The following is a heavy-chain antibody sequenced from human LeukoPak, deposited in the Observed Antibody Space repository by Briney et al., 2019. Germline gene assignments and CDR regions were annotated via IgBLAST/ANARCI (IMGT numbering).Heavy chain of an antibody. CDR3: ARDLYSSSSQTHYYYYGMDV. D-gene: IGHD6-6*01. V-gene: IGHV3-74*01. CDR1: GFMLSSTW. J-gene: IGHJ6*02. Sequence: GGSLRLSCAASGFMLSSTWMHWVRQAPGKGLVWVSRINSDASSTSYADSVRGRFTISRDDTKNTMYLQMNSLRAEDTAVYYCARDLYSSSSQTHYYYYGMDVWGQGTTVTVSS. CDR2: INSDASST.